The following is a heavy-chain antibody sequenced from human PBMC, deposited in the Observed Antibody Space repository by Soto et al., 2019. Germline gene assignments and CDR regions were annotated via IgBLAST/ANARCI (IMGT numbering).Heavy chain of an antibody. Sequence: EVQLLESGGGLVQPGGSLRLSCAASGFTFSSYAMNWVRQAPGKGLEWVSVISGSDGSTYYADSVKGRSTISRDNSKNTLNLQMNSLRAEDTSVYSCARRSSSWYFDYWGQGTLVTVSS. CDR1: GFTFSSYA. CDR3: ARRSSSWYFDY. CDR2: ISGSDGST. J-gene: IGHJ4*02. D-gene: IGHD6-13*01. V-gene: IGHV3-23*01.